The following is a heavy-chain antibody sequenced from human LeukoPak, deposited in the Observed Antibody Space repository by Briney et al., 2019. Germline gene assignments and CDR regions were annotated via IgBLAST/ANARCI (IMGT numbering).Heavy chain of an antibody. D-gene: IGHD2-15*01. CDR2: INHSGST. J-gene: IGHJ5*02. CDR1: GGSFSGYY. Sequence: SETLSLTCAVYGGSFSGYYWSWIRQPPGKGLEWIGEINHSGSTNYNPSLKSRVTISVDTSKNQFSLKLGSVTAADTAVYYCAVGYCSGGSCYGGWFDPWGQGTLVTVSS. V-gene: IGHV4-34*01. CDR3: AVGYCSGGSCYGGWFDP.